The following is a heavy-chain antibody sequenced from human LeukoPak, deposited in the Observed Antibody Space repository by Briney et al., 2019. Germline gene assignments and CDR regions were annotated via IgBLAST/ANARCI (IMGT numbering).Heavy chain of an antibody. V-gene: IGHV4-4*07. CDR2: IYASGST. J-gene: IGHJ5*02. CDR3: ARKALPGNWFDP. CDR1: GDSINSYY. Sequence: SETLSLTCTVSGDSINSYYWSWIRQPAGKGLEWIGRIYASGSTNYNPSLKSRVTMSLDTSKNQFSLNLSSVTAADTAVYYCARKALPGNWFDPWGQGTLVTVSS.